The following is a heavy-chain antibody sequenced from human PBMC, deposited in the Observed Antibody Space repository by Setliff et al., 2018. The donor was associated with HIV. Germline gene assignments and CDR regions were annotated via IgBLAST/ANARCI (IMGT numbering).Heavy chain of an antibody. CDR1: DVTPSNYA. V-gene: IGHV1-69*13. D-gene: IGHD1-26*01. CDR3: ARGTGSYSYFDS. Sequence: SVKVSCKVSDVTPSNYALNWVRQAPGQGLEWMGAIIPVFATANYAQKFQGRVTITADESTLTAYMELSSLTSEDTAVYFCARGTGSYSYFDSWGLGTLVTVPQ. J-gene: IGHJ4*02. CDR2: IIPVFATA.